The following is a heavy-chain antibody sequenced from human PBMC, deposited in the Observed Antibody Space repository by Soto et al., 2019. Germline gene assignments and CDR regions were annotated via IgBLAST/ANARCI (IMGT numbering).Heavy chain of an antibody. Sequence: ASVKVSCKASGYTFTSYAMHWVRQAPGQRLEWMGWINAGNGNTKYSQKFQGRVTITRDTSASTAYMELSSLRSEGTAVYYCAMHYYDSSGHPKNWFDPWGQGTLVTVSS. CDR3: AMHYYDSSGHPKNWFDP. D-gene: IGHD3-22*01. V-gene: IGHV1-3*01. CDR2: INAGNGNT. J-gene: IGHJ5*02. CDR1: GYTFTSYA.